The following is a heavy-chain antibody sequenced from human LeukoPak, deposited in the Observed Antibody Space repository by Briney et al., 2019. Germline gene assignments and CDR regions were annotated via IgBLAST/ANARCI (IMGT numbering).Heavy chain of an antibody. J-gene: IGHJ4*02. CDR2: FDPEDGET. CDR1: GYTLTELS. Sequence: VASVKVSCKVSGYTLTELSMHWVRQAPGKGLEWMGGFDPEDGETIYAQKFQGRVTMTEDTSTDTAYMELSSLRSEDTAVYYCATGDGMTTWGYFDYWGQGTLVTVSS. CDR3: ATGDGMTTWGYFDY. D-gene: IGHD7-27*01. V-gene: IGHV1-24*01.